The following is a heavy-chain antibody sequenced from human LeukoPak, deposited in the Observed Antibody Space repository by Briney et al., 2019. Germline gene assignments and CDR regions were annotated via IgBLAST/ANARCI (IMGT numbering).Heavy chain of an antibody. CDR3: ARALSAMVADN. Sequence: PGGSLRLSCAASGFTFSTYGMHWVRQAPGKGLQWVAVIRYDGSNKNYGDSVKGRFTISRDNSKNTLYLQMNSLGAEDTALYYCARALSAMVADNWGQGTLVTVSS. V-gene: IGHV3-33*01. CDR1: GFTFSTYG. CDR2: IRYDGSNK. J-gene: IGHJ4*02. D-gene: IGHD5-18*01.